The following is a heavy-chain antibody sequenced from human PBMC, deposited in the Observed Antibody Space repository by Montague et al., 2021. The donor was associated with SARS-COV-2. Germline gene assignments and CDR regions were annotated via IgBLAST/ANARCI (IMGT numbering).Heavy chain of an antibody. D-gene: IGHD1-1*01. J-gene: IGHJ5*02. CDR3: ARGFTTGFYPYWFDL. Sequence: TLSLTCTVSGDSINTGNFYWSWIRQPAGKQLEWIGRIFKSGTPNYNPPLKGCVTITMATSKNEFSLKLRYVTAADTAMYFCARGFTTGFYPYWFDLWGQGALVTVSS. CDR2: IFKSGTP. CDR1: GDSINTGNFY. V-gene: IGHV4-61*02.